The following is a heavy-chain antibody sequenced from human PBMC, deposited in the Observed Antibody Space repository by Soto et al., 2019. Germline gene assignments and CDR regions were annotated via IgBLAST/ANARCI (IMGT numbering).Heavy chain of an antibody. J-gene: IGHJ6*03. CDR2: ISGSGSST. Sequence: GGSLRLSCASSGYTFSSYAMSWVRQAPGKGVEWVSAISGSGSSTYYADSVKGRFTISRDNSKNTLYLQMNSLRAEDTAVYYSANIGVPAMSHYYYYYYMDVWGKGTTVTVSS. CDR1: GYTFSSYA. V-gene: IGHV3-23*01. D-gene: IGHD2-21*01. CDR3: ANIGVPAMSHYYYYYYMDV.